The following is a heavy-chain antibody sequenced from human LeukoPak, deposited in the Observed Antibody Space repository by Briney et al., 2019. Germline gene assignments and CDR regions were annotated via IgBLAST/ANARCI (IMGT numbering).Heavy chain of an antibody. CDR1: GGSITSYY. Sequence: SETLSLTCAVAGGSITSYYWSWIRQPPGKGLEWIGYTYYSGSTNYNPSLKSRVTISVDTSKNQFSLKLSSVIASDTAVYYCARTTYYYPWRSYHTWFDPWGKETRVSVS. CDR3: ARTTYYYPWRSYHTWFDP. CDR2: TYYSGST. J-gene: IGHJ5*02. V-gene: IGHV4-59*01. D-gene: IGHD3-10*01.